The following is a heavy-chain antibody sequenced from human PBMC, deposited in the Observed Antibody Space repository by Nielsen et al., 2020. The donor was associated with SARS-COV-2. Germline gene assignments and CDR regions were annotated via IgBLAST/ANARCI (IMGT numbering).Heavy chain of an antibody. Sequence: GESLKISCAASGFTFDDYGMSWVRQAPGKGLEWVSGINWNGGSTGYADSVKGRFTISRDNAKNSLYLQMNSLRAEDTALYHCARPACCGGDCYSTAFDIWGQGTMVTVSS. J-gene: IGHJ3*02. V-gene: IGHV3-20*01. CDR1: GFTFDDYG. D-gene: IGHD2-21*02. CDR2: INWNGGST. CDR3: ARPACCGGDCYSTAFDI.